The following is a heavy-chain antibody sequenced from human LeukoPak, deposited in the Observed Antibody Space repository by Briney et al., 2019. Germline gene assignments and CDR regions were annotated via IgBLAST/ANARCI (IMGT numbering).Heavy chain of an antibody. J-gene: IGHJ4*02. Sequence: GGSLRLSCAASGFTFNNAWMSWVRQAPGKGPEWVGRIKSKTDGGTTDYAAPVKGRFTISRDDSKNTLYLQMNSLKTEDTAVYYCTTDLISVAGNFDYWGQGTLVTVSS. CDR1: GFTFNNAW. V-gene: IGHV3-15*01. CDR2: IKSKTDGGTT. CDR3: TTDLISVAGNFDY. D-gene: IGHD6-19*01.